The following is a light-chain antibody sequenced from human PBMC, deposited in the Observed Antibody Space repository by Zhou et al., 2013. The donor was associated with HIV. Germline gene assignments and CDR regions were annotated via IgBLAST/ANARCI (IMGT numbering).Light chain of an antibody. CDR3: QQRTNWPPLVT. V-gene: IGKV3-11*01. Sequence: ESVLTQSPATLSVSPGDRATLSCRASQNIKTSLAWYQQKPGQPPRLLIYDASHRATGVPARFSGSGSGTDFTLTISNLEPEDFAVYYCQQRTNWPPLVTFGPGTKVDIK. CDR2: DAS. CDR1: QNIKTS. J-gene: IGKJ3*01.